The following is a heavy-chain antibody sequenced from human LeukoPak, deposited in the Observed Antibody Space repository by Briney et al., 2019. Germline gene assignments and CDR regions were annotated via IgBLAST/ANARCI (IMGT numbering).Heavy chain of an antibody. D-gene: IGHD3-10*01. CDR1: GFIFTDYA. CDR2: INNGGGGT. CDR3: ARSGLATCHY. Sequence: PGGSLRLSCQASGFIFTDYAMSWVRQAPGKGLEWVSSINNGGGGTFFADSVKGRSTISRDDSRGMVYLQMDSLSAEDTAVYYCARSGLATCHYWGQGTLVTVSS. J-gene: IGHJ4*02. V-gene: IGHV3-23*01.